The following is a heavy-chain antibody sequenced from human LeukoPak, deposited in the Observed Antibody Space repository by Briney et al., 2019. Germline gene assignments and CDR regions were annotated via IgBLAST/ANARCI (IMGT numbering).Heavy chain of an antibody. J-gene: IGHJ6*04. D-gene: IGHD3-10*01. Sequence: SVKVSCKASGGTFSSYAISWVRQAPGQGLEWMGGIIPIFGTANYAQKFQGRVTITADKSTSTAYMELSSLRSEDTAVYYCARGRWYYYGSGSYAPVKNYYYGMDVWGKGTTVTVSS. V-gene: IGHV1-69*06. CDR2: IIPIFGTA. CDR1: GGTFSSYA. CDR3: ARGRWYYYGSGSYAPVKNYYYGMDV.